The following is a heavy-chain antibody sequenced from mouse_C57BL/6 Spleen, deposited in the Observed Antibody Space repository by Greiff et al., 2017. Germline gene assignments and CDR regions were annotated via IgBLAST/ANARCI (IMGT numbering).Heavy chain of an antibody. Sequence: VQLKESGPVLVKPGASVKMSCKASGYTFTDYYMNWVKQSHGKSLEWIGVINPYNGGTSYNQKFKGKATLTVDKSSSTAYMELNSLTSEDSAVYYCAANWESGYFDYWGQGTTLTVSS. D-gene: IGHD4-1*01. CDR1: GYTFTDYY. V-gene: IGHV1-19*01. J-gene: IGHJ2*01. CDR3: AANWESGYFDY. CDR2: INPYNGGT.